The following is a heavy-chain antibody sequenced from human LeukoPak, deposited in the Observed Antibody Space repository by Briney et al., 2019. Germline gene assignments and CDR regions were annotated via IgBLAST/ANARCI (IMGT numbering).Heavy chain of an antibody. CDR1: GGSISSYY. J-gene: IGHJ4*02. CDR2: IYYSGST. Sequence: SETLSLTCTVSGGSISSYYWSWIRQPPGKGLEWIGYIYYSGSTNYNPSLKSRVTISVDTSKNQFSLKLSSVTAADTAVYYCARQEYFGSGSYDYWGQGTLVTVSS. D-gene: IGHD3-10*01. V-gene: IGHV4-59*01. CDR3: ARQEYFGSGSYDY.